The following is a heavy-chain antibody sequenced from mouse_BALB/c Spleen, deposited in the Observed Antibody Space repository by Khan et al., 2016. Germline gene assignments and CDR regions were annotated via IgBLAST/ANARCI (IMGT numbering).Heavy chain of an antibody. CDR2: IYPSDSYT. Sequence: QVQLQQPGAELVRPGASVKLSCKASGYTFTSFWINWVKQRPGPGLEWIGHIYPSDSYTDYNQKFKDRATFTVDKSSNTAYMQLNSPTSEDSAVYYCTRGTGYFDYWGQGTTLTVSA. V-gene: IGHV1-69*02. CDR1: GYTFTSFW. D-gene: IGHD3-3*01. J-gene: IGHJ2*01. CDR3: TRGTGYFDY.